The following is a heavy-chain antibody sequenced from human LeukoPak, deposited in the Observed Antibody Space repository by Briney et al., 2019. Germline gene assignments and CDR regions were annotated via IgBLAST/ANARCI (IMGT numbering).Heavy chain of an antibody. V-gene: IGHV4-39*07. J-gene: IGHJ3*02. CDR1: GGSISSSSYY. CDR3: AREARDYYDSSGYYDAFDI. Sequence: SETLSLTCTVSGGSISSSSYYWGWIRQPPGKGLEWIGSIYYSGSTYYNPSLKSRVTISVDTSKNQFSLKLSSVTAADTAVYYCAREARDYYDSSGYYDAFDIWGQGTMVTVSS. D-gene: IGHD3-22*01. CDR2: IYYSGST.